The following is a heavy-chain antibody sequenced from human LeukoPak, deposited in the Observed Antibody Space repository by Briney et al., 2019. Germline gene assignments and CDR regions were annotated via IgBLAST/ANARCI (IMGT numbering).Heavy chain of an antibody. D-gene: IGHD7-27*01. Sequence: GSLRLSCAASGFTFSSYWMSWVRQAPGKGLEWVANIKQDGSEKYYVDSVKGRFTISRDNAENSLYLQMNSLRAEDTAVYYCARDFLSGDPTHDYWGQGTLVTVSS. CDR2: IKQDGSEK. V-gene: IGHV3-7*01. J-gene: IGHJ4*02. CDR3: ARDFLSGDPTHDY. CDR1: GFTFSSYW.